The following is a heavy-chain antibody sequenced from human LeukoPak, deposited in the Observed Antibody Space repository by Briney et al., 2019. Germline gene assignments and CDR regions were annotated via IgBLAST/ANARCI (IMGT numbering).Heavy chain of an antibody. CDR2: IRFTGSYI. D-gene: IGHD3-16*01. CDR3: ARGGGLDV. Sequence: PGGSLRLSCAASGFTFTSYSMNWVRQAPGRGPEWVSSIRFTGSYIYYADSVKGRFTISRDNAKNSLYLQMSNLRAEDTAVYFCARGGGLDVWGQGATVTVSS. J-gene: IGHJ6*02. V-gene: IGHV3-21*04. CDR1: GFTFTSYS.